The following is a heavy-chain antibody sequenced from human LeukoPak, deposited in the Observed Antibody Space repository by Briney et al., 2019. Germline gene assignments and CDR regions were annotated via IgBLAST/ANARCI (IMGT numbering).Heavy chain of an antibody. Sequence: GGSLRHSCAASGFTFSSVSMNWVRQAPGKGLEWVSYISSRSSTIYYADSVKGRFTISRDNAKNSLYLQMNSLRDEDTAVYYCARPTNWWGYFDYWGQGTLVTVSS. J-gene: IGHJ4*02. CDR1: GFTFSSVS. CDR3: ARPTNWWGYFDY. D-gene: IGHD2-8*02. CDR2: ISSRSSTI. V-gene: IGHV3-48*02.